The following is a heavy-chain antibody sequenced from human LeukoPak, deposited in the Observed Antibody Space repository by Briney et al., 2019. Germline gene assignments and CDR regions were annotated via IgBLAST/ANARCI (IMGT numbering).Heavy chain of an antibody. CDR2: ISYDGSNK. CDR3: ARDEHYYDSSGYYYYGMDV. Sequence: GGSLRLSCAASGFTFSSYAMHWVRQAPGKGLEWVAVISYDGSNKYYADSVKGRFTISRDNSKNTLYLQMNSLRAEGTAVYYCARDEHYYDSSGYYYYGMDVWGQGTTVTVSS. CDR1: GFTFSSYA. J-gene: IGHJ6*02. D-gene: IGHD3-22*01. V-gene: IGHV3-30-3*01.